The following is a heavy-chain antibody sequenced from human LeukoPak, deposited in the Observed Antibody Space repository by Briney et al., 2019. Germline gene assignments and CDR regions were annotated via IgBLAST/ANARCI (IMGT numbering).Heavy chain of an antibody. J-gene: IGHJ4*02. CDR1: GYTFTSYD. CDR2: MNTNSGNT. V-gene: IGHV1-8*01. CDR3: ARVVVAGPRAFDY. Sequence: ASVKVSCKASGYTFTSYDINWVRQATGQGLEWMVWMNTNSGNTGYAQKFQGRVTMTRNTSISTAYMELSSLRSEDTAVYSCARVVVAGPRAFDYWGQGTLVTVSA. D-gene: IGHD6-19*01.